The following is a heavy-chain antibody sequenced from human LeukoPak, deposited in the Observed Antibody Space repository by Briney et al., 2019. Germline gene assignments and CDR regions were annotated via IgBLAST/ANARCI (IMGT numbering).Heavy chain of an antibody. V-gene: IGHV3-15*01. D-gene: IGHD6-6*01. CDR2: IKSNTDGGTT. J-gene: IGHJ4*02. Sequence: PGGSLRLSCAASGFTFSNAWMSWVRQAPGKGLEWVGRIKSNTDGGTTDYAAPVKGRFTISRDDSKNTLYLQMNSLKTGDTAVYYCTTGEAGSSSLDYWGQGTLVTVSS. CDR1: GFTFSNAW. CDR3: TTGEAGSSSLDY.